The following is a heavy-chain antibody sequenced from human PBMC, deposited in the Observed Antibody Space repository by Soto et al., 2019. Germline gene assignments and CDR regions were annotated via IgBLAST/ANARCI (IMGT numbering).Heavy chain of an antibody. D-gene: IGHD3-16*01. CDR3: AVKGGHGAYPLEY. CDR2: MNPDNEGT. CDR1: GYTFSIYD. V-gene: IGHV1-8*01. Sequence: ASVKVSCKTSGYTFSIYDINWVRQATGQGLEWMGWMNPDNEGTGYSQKFQGRVTMTRDTSTGTAYMDLTSLTSEDTAIYYCAVKGGHGAYPLEYWGQGTVVTVSS. J-gene: IGHJ4*02.